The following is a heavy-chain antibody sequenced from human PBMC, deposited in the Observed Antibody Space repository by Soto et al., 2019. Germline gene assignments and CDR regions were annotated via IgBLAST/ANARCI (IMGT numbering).Heavy chain of an antibody. CDR3: AKTQTFNGYYGGFDA. Sequence: LSCAATGFSFAGYALTWVRQAPGKGLEWLSAVSGGGASTYYADSVRGRFSISRDVSGNMIYLQLNRLTAGDTATYYCAKTQTFNGYYGGFDAWGQGTRVTVSS. CDR2: VSGGGAST. D-gene: IGHD3-3*01. V-gene: IGHV3-23*01. CDR1: GFSFAGYA. J-gene: IGHJ4*02.